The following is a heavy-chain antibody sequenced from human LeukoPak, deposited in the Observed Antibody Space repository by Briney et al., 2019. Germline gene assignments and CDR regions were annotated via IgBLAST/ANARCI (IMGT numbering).Heavy chain of an antibody. D-gene: IGHD4-17*01. Sequence: GGSLRLSCAASGFTFSSYAMTWVRQAPGKGLEWVSTIINSGATTYYADSVKGRFTISGDNSKNTLDLQMNSLRAEDTAAYYCAKDIHGDYGGLDYWGQGTLVTVSS. CDR1: GFTFSSYA. V-gene: IGHV3-23*01. CDR2: IINSGATT. CDR3: AKDIHGDYGGLDY. J-gene: IGHJ4*02.